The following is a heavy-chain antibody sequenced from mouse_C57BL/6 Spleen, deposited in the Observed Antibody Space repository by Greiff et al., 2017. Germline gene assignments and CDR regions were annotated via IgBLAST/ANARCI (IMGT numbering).Heavy chain of an antibody. Sequence: VQLQQSGPELVKPGASVKISCKASGYSFTGYYMNWVKQSPEKSLEWIGEINPSTGGTTYNQKFKAKATLTVDKSSSTAYMQLKSLTSEDSAVYYCARKEGTNWFWFAYWGQGTLVTVSA. D-gene: IGHD4-1*01. CDR2: INPSTGGT. J-gene: IGHJ3*01. CDR1: GYSFTGYY. CDR3: ARKEGTNWFWFAY. V-gene: IGHV1-42*01.